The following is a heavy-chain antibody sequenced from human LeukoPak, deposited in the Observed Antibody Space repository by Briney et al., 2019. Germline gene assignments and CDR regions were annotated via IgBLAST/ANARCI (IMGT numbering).Heavy chain of an antibody. V-gene: IGHV4-59*08. J-gene: IGHJ3*02. CDR3: ARQRDYADYLDAFDI. CDR1: GGSIGSYY. CDR2: IYVSGST. D-gene: IGHD4-17*01. Sequence: SETLSLTCTVSGGSIGSYYWSWIRQPPGKGLEWIGFIYVSGSTHYNPSLKSRLTISQDTSKNQFSLKLSSVTAADTAVYYCARQRDYADYLDAFDIWGQGTMVTVSS.